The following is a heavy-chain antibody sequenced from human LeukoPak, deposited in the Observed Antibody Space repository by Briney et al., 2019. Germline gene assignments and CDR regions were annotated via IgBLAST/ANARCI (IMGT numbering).Heavy chain of an antibody. CDR2: FHRNR. CDR1: GGSITNYF. CDR3: ARYYCRGISCYTWIDY. J-gene: IGHJ4*02. D-gene: IGHD2-2*02. V-gene: IGHV4-4*07. Sequence: SETLSLTCTVSGGSITNYFWTWIRQPAGKGLEWVGRFHRNRHYNPSLKSRVTMSVDTSKNHFSLNLSSVTAVDTALYYCARYYCRGISCYTWIDYWGQGTLVTVSS.